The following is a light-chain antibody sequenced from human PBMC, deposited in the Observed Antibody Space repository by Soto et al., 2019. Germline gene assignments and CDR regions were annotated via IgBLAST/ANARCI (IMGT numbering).Light chain of an antibody. CDR1: QSVKTF. V-gene: IGKV3-20*01. CDR2: DAS. J-gene: IGKJ1*01. Sequence: IVLTQSPATLSLSPGERATLSCRASQSVKTFLVWYQQRPGQAPRLLIYDASNRATGIPDRLSGSGSGTDFTLTISRLEPEDFPVYYCQQYGSSGTFGQGTKVDIK. CDR3: QQYGSSGT.